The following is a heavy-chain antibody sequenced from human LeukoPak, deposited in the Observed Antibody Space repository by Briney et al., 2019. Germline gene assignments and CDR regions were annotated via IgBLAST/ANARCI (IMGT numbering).Heavy chain of an antibody. D-gene: IGHD5-12*01. Sequence: GASVKVSCKASGYTFTTYYMHWVRQAPGQGLEWMGIINPSGGSSTYAQKFQGRVTMTRDMSTSTAYMELSSLRSEGTAVYYCARYYSGYDSYFDYWGQGTLVTVSS. CDR1: GYTFTTYY. J-gene: IGHJ4*02. CDR3: ARYYSGYDSYFDY. CDR2: INPSGGSS. V-gene: IGHV1-46*01.